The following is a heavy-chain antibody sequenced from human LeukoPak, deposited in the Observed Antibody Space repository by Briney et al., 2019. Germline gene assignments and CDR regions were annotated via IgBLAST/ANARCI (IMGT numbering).Heavy chain of an antibody. Sequence: ASVKVSCKASGYTFTSYGMSWVRQAPGQGLEWMGWISAYNGNTNYAQKLQGRVTMTADTSTSTAYMELRSLRSDDTAVYYCARVDTAGYCSGGSCRWFDPWGQGTLVTVSS. CDR1: GYTFTSYG. J-gene: IGHJ5*02. CDR3: ARVDTAGYCSGGSCRWFDP. V-gene: IGHV1-18*01. D-gene: IGHD2-15*01. CDR2: ISAYNGNT.